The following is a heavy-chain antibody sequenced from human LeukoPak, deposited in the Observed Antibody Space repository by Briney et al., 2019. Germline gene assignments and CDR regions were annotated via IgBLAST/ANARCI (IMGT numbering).Heavy chain of an antibody. CDR2: IYYSGST. CDR3: ARFAPYDSSGAIDY. Sequence: SSETLSLTCTVSGGSISSSSYYWGWIRQPPGKGEEWIGSIYYSGSTYYNPSLKSRVTISVDTSKNQFSLKLSSVTAADTAVYYCARFAPYDSSGAIDYWGQGTLVTVSS. V-gene: IGHV4-39*01. CDR1: GGSISSSSYY. J-gene: IGHJ4*02. D-gene: IGHD3-22*01.